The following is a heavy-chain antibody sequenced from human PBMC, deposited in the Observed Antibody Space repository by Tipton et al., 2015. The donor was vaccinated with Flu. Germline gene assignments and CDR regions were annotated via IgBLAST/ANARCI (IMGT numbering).Heavy chain of an antibody. CDR3: ARDAQGSAFDY. D-gene: IGHD3-10*01. V-gene: IGHV4-59*12. J-gene: IGHJ4*02. CDR1: GGSISSYY. Sequence: TLSLTCTVSGGSISSYYWSWIRQPPGKGLEWIGYIYYSGSTNYNPPLKSRVTISVDTSKNQFSLKLSSVTAADTAVYYCARDAQGSAFDYWGQGTLVTVSS. CDR2: IYYSGST.